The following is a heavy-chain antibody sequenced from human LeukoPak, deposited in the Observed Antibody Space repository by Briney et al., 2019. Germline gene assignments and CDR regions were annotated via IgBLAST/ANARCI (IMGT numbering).Heavy chain of an antibody. V-gene: IGHV3-23*01. CDR3: ARDYDSSGYYFLWAFDI. J-gene: IGHJ3*02. CDR1: GFTFSSYA. D-gene: IGHD3-22*01. Sequence: PGGSLRLSCAASGFTFSSYAMSWVRQAPGKGLEWVSAISGSGGSTYYADSVKGRFTISRDNFKNTLYLQMNSLRAEDTAVYYCARDYDSSGYYFLWAFDIWGQGTMVTVSS. CDR2: ISGSGGST.